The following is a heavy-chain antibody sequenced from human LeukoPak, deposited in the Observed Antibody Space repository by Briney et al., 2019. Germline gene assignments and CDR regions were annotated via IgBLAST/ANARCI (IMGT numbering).Heavy chain of an antibody. CDR3: ASPSAVDY. CDR1: GGSFSDYY. D-gene: IGHD6-19*01. J-gene: IGHJ4*02. V-gene: IGHV4-34*01. Sequence: SETLSLTCAVYGGSFSDYYWSWIRQPPGKGLEWIGEINHSGSTNYNPSLKSRVTISVDTSKNQFSLKLSSVTAADTAVYYCASPSAVDYWGQGTLVTVSS. CDR2: INHSGST.